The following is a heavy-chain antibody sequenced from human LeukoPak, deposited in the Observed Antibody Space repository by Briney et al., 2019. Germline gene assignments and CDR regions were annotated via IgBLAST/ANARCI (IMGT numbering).Heavy chain of an antibody. CDR1: GGSVSSGSYY. CDR3: ASLLGYCSSTSCPEAP. D-gene: IGHD2-2*01. J-gene: IGHJ5*02. Sequence: SETLSLTCTVSGGSVSSGSYYWSWIRQPPGKGLEWIGYIYYSASTNYNPSLKSRVTISVDTSKNQFSLKLSSVTAEDTAVYYCASLLGYCSSTSCPEAPWGQGTLVTVSS. CDR2: IYYSAST. V-gene: IGHV4-61*01.